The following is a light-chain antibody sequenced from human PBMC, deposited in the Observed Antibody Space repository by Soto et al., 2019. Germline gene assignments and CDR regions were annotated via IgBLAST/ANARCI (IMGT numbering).Light chain of an antibody. V-gene: IGKV3-15*01. CDR2: LAS. CDR1: QSVSSD. J-gene: IGKJ2*01. Sequence: EIVMTQSPATLSVSPGERATLSCRASQSVSSDLAWYRQKPGQAPRLLIYLASTRATDIPARFSSSGSGTEFTLTISSLQSEDFAVYYCQQYNNWPYTFGQGTKLEIK. CDR3: QQYNNWPYT.